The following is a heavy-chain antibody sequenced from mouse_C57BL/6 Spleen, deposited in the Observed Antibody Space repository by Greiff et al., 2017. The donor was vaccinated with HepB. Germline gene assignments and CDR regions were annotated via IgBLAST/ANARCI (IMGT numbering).Heavy chain of an antibody. CDR3: ARPITTVVATPMDY. Sequence: EVQGVESGGGLVKPGGSLKLSCAASGFTFSDYGMHWVRQAPEKGLEWVAYISSGSSTIYYADTVKGRFTISRDNAKNTLFLQMTSLRSEDTAMYYCARPITTVVATPMDYWGQGTSVTVSS. CDR2: ISSGSSTI. CDR1: GFTFSDYG. V-gene: IGHV5-17*01. J-gene: IGHJ4*01. D-gene: IGHD1-1*01.